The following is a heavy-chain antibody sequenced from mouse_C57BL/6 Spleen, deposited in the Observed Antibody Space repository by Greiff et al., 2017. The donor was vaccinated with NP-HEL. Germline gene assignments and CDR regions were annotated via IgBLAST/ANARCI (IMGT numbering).Heavy chain of an antibody. CDR2: IYPGDGDT. CDR3: ARSGTDYYAMDY. Sequence: VQLQQSGAELVKPGASVKISCKASGYAFSSYWMNWVKQRPGKGLEWIGQIYPGDGDTNYNGKFKGKATLTADKSSSTAYMQLSSLTSEDSAVYFCARSGTDYYAMDYWGQGTSVTVSS. V-gene: IGHV1-80*01. J-gene: IGHJ4*01. D-gene: IGHD4-1*01. CDR1: GYAFSSYW.